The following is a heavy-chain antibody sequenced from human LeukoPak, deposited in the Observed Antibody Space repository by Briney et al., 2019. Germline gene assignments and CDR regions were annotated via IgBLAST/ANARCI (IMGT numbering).Heavy chain of an antibody. Sequence: ASVKVSCKASGYTFTGYYMHWVRPAPGQGLEWMGWINPNSGGTNYAQKFQGWVTMTRDTSISTAYMELSRLRSDDTAVYYCARGGRGTTGAFDIWGQGTMVTVSS. CDR3: ARGGRGTTGAFDI. CDR2: INPNSGGT. D-gene: IGHD1-1*01. J-gene: IGHJ3*02. CDR1: GYTFTGYY. V-gene: IGHV1-2*04.